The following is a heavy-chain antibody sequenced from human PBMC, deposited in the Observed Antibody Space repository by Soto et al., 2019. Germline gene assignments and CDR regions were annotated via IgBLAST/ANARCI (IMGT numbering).Heavy chain of an antibody. CDR2: ISSSSSTI. J-gene: IGHJ4*02. CDR1: GFTFSSYS. V-gene: IGHV3-48*01. CDR3: ARAWSPPAAGEPLKLRFLEWLLPFDY. D-gene: IGHD3-3*01. Sequence: EVQLVESGGGLVQPGGSLRLSCAASGFTFSSYSKNWVRQAPGKGLEWVSYISSSSSTIYYADSVKGRFTISRDNAKNSLYLQMNSLRAEDTAVYYCARAWSPPAAGEPLKLRFLEWLLPFDYWGQGTLVTVSS.